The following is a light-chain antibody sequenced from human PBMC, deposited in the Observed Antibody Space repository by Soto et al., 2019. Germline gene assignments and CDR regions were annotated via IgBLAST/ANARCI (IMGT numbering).Light chain of an antibody. CDR2: EVS. J-gene: IGLJ2*01. Sequence: QSALTQPPSASGSPGQSVAISCTGTSSDVGGYQYVSWYQQHPDKAPKLMIYEVSKRPSGVPDRFSGSKSGNTASLTVSGLQAEDEAHYYCSSYAGSNNVLFGGGTKVTVL. CDR3: SSYAGSNNVL. CDR1: SSDVGGYQY. V-gene: IGLV2-8*01.